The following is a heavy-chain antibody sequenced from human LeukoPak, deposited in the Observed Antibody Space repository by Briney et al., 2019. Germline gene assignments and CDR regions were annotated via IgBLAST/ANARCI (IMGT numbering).Heavy chain of an antibody. D-gene: IGHD6-19*01. V-gene: IGHV1-2*02. CDR3: ASQSSGWYAGYFDY. CDR2: INPNSGGT. CDR1: RYTFTPYY. J-gene: IGHJ4*02. Sequence: SVKASCKASRYTFTPYYIHWVRQAPGQAPAWMGWINPNSGGTNYAQKFQGRVTMTRDTSISTAYVELSRLTSDDTAVYYCASQSSGWYAGYFDYWGQGTLVTVSS.